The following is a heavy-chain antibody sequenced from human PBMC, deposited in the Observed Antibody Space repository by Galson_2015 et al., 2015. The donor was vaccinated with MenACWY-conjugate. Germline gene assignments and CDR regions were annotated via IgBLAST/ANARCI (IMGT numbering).Heavy chain of an antibody. Sequence: ETLSLTCTVSGGSIYSADYWWGWIRQPPGKGLEWIASIHHSETTHYNPSLKSRVSISVDTSKNQFSLKVSSVSAADTAVYYCARIPTWGSSFGYFDYWGQGILVAVSS. CDR1: GGSIYSADYW. J-gene: IGHJ4*02. D-gene: IGHD7-27*01. V-gene: IGHV4-39*01. CDR3: ARIPTWGSSFGYFDY. CDR2: IHHSETT.